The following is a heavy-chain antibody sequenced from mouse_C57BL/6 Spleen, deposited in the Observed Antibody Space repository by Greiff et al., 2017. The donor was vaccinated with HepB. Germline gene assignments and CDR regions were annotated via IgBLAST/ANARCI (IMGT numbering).Heavy chain of an antibody. CDR2: IYPRSGNT. V-gene: IGHV1-81*01. Sequence: VQLQQSGAELARPGASVKLSCKASGYTFTSYGISWVKQRTGQGLEWIGEIYPRSGNTYYNEKFKGKATLTADKSSSTAYMELRSLTSEDAAVYFWAREGAFYSNCPIAMDYWGQGTSVTVSS. CDR3: AREGAFYSNCPIAMDY. CDR1: GYTFTSYG. J-gene: IGHJ4*01. D-gene: IGHD2-5*01.